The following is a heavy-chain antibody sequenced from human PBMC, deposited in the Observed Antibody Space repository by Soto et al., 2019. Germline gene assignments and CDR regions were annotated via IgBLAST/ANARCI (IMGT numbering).Heavy chain of an antibody. CDR2: VSHDGRNT. V-gene: IGHV3-30*18. D-gene: IGHD6-19*01. CDR1: GFTFSDYA. Sequence: VQLVESGGGVVQPGRSLRLSCAASGFTFSDYAMHWVRQAPGKGLEWVAVVSHDGRNTHYADSVKGRFTISRDSAKNTVSLEMTSLRAEETAVCYCAKGGRQWLVASDFNYWGQGARVTVSS. CDR3: AKGGRQWLVASDFNY. J-gene: IGHJ4*02.